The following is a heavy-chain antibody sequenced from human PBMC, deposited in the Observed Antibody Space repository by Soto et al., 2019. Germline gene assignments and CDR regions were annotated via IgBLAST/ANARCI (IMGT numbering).Heavy chain of an antibody. CDR3: ANRLSLESSSWIHNWFDR. CDR2: INHSGST. Sequence: QVQLQQWGAGLLKPSETLSLTCAVYGGSFSGYYWSWIRQPPGKGLAWIGEINHSGSTNYNPSLKSRVTISVATSKHQLSLKLTSVTAANTAVYYCANRLSLESSSWIHNWFDRWGPGTLVTVSS. V-gene: IGHV4-34*01. D-gene: IGHD6-13*01. CDR1: GGSFSGYY. J-gene: IGHJ5*02.